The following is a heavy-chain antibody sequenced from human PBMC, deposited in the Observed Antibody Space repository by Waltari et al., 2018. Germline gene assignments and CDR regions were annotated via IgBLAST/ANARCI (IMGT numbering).Heavy chain of an antibody. CDR3: ARVGPSSHYAYWFDP. V-gene: IGHV3-53*02. D-gene: IGHD3-16*01. J-gene: IGHJ5*02. CDR2: IYADEST. CDR1: GFTVSTTY. Sequence: EVQLVETGGGLIQPGGSLRLSCAASGFTVSTTYISWVRLAPGKGLEWVSVIYADESTYYADSVKGRFTISRDNSKNTLYLQMNILRAADTAVYYCARVGPSSHYAYWFDPWGQGTLVTVSS.